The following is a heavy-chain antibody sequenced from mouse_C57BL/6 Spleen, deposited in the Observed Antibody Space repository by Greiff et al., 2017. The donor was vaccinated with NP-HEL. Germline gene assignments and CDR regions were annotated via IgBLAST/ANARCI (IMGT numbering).Heavy chain of an antibody. V-gene: IGHV1-19*01. CDR3: AGPDYGNYAFDD. Sequence: EVQLQQSGPVLVKPGASVKMSCKASGYTFTDYYMNWVKQSNGKSLEWIGVINPYNGGTSYNQKFKGKATLTVDKSSSTAYMELISLTSEDSAVYYCAGPDYGNYAFDDWGQGTTLTVSS. CDR1: GYTFTDYY. J-gene: IGHJ2*01. CDR2: INPYNGGT. D-gene: IGHD2-1*01.